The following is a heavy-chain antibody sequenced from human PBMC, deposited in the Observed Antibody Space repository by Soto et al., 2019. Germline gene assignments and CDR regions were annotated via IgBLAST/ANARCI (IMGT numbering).Heavy chain of an antibody. CDR2: IDQNGIT. CDR3: VRMNRDYYYYGMDV. CDR1: GGSISSSKW. Sequence: SETLSLTCDVSGGSISSSKWWTWVRQPPGKGLEWIGKIDQNGITNYNPSLESRVTISKDKSTNQLFLNLTSVTAADTAMYYCVRMNRDYYYYGMDVWGQGTTVTVSS. J-gene: IGHJ6*02. V-gene: IGHV4-4*02.